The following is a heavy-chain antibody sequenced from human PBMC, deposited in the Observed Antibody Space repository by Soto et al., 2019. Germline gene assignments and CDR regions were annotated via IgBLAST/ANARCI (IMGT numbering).Heavy chain of an antibody. CDR2: IDQNGIT. CDR3: VRMNRDYYYYGMDV. CDR1: GGSISSSKW. Sequence: SETLSLTCDVSGGSISSSKWWTWVRQPPGKGLEWIGKIDQNGITNYNPSLESRVTISKDKSTNQLFLNLTSVTAADTAMYYCVRMNRDYYYYGMDVWGQGTTVTVSS. J-gene: IGHJ6*02. V-gene: IGHV4-4*02.